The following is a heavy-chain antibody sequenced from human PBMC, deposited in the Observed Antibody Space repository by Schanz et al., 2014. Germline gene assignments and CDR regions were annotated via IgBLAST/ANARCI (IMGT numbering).Heavy chain of an antibody. J-gene: IGHJ4*02. V-gene: IGHV3-23*01. Sequence: EAQLLESGGGLVQPGGSLRLSCEASGFAFTSNAMDWVRQAPGKGLEWVSGISGSGSNTYYADSVKGRFTISRDNSKNTLFLQMNSLRAEDTAVYYCAKERYGSGTTHFDYWGQGTLVTVSS. D-gene: IGHD3-10*01. CDR3: AKERYGSGTTHFDY. CDR2: ISGSGSNT. CDR1: GFAFTSNA.